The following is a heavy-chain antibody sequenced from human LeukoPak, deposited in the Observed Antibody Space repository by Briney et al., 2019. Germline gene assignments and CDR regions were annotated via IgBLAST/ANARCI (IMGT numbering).Heavy chain of an antibody. CDR3: ARFGADYYDSSGYPTDDY. CDR1: GGTFSSYA. CDR2: IIPIFGTA. D-gene: IGHD3-22*01. J-gene: IGHJ4*02. Sequence: SVKVSCKASGGTFSSYAISWVRQAPGQGLEWMGGIIPIFGTANYAQKFQGKVTITTDESTSTAYMELSSLRSEDTAVYYCARFGADYYDSSGYPTDDYWGQGTLVTVSS. V-gene: IGHV1-69*05.